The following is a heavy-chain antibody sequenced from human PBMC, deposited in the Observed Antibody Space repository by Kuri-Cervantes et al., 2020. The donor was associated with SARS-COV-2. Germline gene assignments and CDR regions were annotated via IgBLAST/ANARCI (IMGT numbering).Heavy chain of an antibody. CDR3: AKTKGVDTAMDCTDH. CDR1: GYSISSGYY. D-gene: IGHD5-18*01. V-gene: IGHV4-38-2*01. CDR2: IYHSGST. J-gene: IGHJ4*02. Sequence: GSLRLSCAVSGYSISSGYYWGWIRQPPGKGLEWIGSIYHSGSTYYNPSLKSRVTISVDTSKNQFSLKLSSVTAADTAVYYCAKTKGVDTAMDCTDHWGQGTLVTVSS.